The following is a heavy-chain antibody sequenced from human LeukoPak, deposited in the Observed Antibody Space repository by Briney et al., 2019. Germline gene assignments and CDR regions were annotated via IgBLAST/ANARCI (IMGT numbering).Heavy chain of an antibody. V-gene: IGHV3-30*03. D-gene: IGHD3-10*01. Sequence: GGSLRLSCAASGFTFRNYGMQWVRQTPGKGLEWVTLISYDGSDKYYADSVKGRFSISGDNSKNTLYLQMNSLRAEDTAVYYCASLRSGSGTFYNDYWGQGTLVTVSS. CDR2: ISYDGSDK. CDR1: GFTFRNYG. CDR3: ASLRSGSGTFYNDY. J-gene: IGHJ4*02.